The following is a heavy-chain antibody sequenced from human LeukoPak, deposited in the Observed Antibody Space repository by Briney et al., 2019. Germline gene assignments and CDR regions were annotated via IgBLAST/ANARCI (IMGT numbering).Heavy chain of an antibody. CDR2: IKSDGSSI. D-gene: IGHD2-15*01. CDR3: ARDQLYCSGGICYFDY. Sequence: GGSLRLSCAASGFTVSGNYMSWVRQAPGKGLVWVSRIKSDGSSITYAESVKGRFTISRDNAKNTLYLQMNSLRAEDTAVYYCARDQLYCSGGICYFDYWGRGTLVTVSS. V-gene: IGHV3-74*01. J-gene: IGHJ4*02. CDR1: GFTVSGNY.